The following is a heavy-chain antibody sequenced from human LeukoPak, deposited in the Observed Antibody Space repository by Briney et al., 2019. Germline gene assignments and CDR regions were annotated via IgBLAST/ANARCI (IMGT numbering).Heavy chain of an antibody. CDR1: GFTFSSYE. CDR3: ARHMERWRQFTHSLDY. CDR2: IKQDGSEK. J-gene: IGHJ4*02. Sequence: GGSLRLSCAASGFTFSSYEMNWVRQAPGKGLEWVARIKQDGSEKYYVDSVKGRFTISRDNTRNSLYLQMNSLRAEDTAVYYCARHMERWRQFTHSLDYWGQGTLVTVSS. D-gene: IGHD5-24*01. V-gene: IGHV3-7*01.